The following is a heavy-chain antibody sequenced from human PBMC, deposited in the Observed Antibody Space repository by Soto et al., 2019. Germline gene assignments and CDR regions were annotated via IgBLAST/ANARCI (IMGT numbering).Heavy chain of an antibody. CDR3: ARYGSGECNRGSCYSPFDY. J-gene: IGHJ4*02. CDR1: GGSISSRGYY. D-gene: IGHD2-15*01. CDR2: IYYSGST. V-gene: IGHV4-39*01. Sequence: PSETLSLTCTVSGGSISSRGYYWGWIRQPPGKGLEWIGTIYYSGSTHYNPSLESRVTISVDTSKNQFSLKVSSVTAADTAVYYCARYGSGECNRGSCYSPFDYWGQGTLVTVSS.